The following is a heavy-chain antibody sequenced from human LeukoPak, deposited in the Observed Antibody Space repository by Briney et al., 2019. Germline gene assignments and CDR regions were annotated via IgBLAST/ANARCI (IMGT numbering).Heavy chain of an antibody. CDR3: ARDCGGDCYDAFDI. Sequence: PSETLSLTCTVSGGSISSGNYYWTWIRQPPGKGLEWIGYIYYSGSTYYNPSLKSRVTISVDTSKNQFSLKLSSVTAADTAVYYCARDCGGDCYDAFDIWGQGTMVTVSS. CDR2: IYYSGST. V-gene: IGHV4-30-4*02. CDR1: GGSISSGNYY. D-gene: IGHD2-21*02. J-gene: IGHJ3*02.